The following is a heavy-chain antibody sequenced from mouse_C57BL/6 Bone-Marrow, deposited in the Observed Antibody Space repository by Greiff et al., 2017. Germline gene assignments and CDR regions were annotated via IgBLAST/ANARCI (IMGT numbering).Heavy chain of an antibody. D-gene: IGHD4-1*01. J-gene: IGHJ2*01. CDR1: GYTFTSYW. CDR2: IHPNSGST. CDR3: ARRELGPFDY. V-gene: IGHV1-64*01. Sequence: QVQLQQPGAELVKPGASVKLSCKASGYTFTSYWMHWVKQRPGQGLEWIGMIHPNSGSTNYNEKFKSKATLTVDKSSSTAYMQLSNLTSEDSSVYYCARRELGPFDYWGQGTTLTVSS.